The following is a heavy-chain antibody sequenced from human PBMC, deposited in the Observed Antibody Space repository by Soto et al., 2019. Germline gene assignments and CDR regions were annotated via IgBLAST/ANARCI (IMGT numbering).Heavy chain of an antibody. D-gene: IGHD2-8*01. CDR1: GFTFSSYG. J-gene: IGHJ5*02. V-gene: IGHV3-30*18. Sequence: QVQLVESGGGVVQPGRSLRLSCAASGFTFSSYGMHWVRQAPGKGLEWVAVISYDGSNKYYADSVKGRFTISRDNSKNTLYLQMNSLRAEDTAVYYCAKEGCMLCEYNWLDPWGQGTLVTVSS. CDR3: AKEGCMLCEYNWLDP. CDR2: ISYDGSNK.